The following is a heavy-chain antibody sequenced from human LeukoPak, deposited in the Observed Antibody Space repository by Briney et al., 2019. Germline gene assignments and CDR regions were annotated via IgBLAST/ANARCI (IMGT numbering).Heavy chain of an antibody. D-gene: IGHD2-2*03. Sequence: SSETLSLTCAVYGGSFSGYYWSWIRQPPGKGLEWIGEINHSGSTNYNPSLKSRVTISVDTSKNQFSLKLSSVTAADTAVYYCARGLVGYCSSTGCFDAPSYFDYWGQGTLVTVSS. CDR2: INHSGST. V-gene: IGHV4-34*01. J-gene: IGHJ4*02. CDR1: GGSFSGYY. CDR3: ARGLVGYCSSTGCFDAPSYFDY.